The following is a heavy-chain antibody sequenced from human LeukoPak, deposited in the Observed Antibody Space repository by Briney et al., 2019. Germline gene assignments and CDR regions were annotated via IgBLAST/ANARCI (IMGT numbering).Heavy chain of an antibody. V-gene: IGHV4-34*01. CDR3: ARTTEGWFDP. J-gene: IGHJ5*02. CDR2: INHSGST. CDR1: GGSFSGYY. Sequence: SSETLSLTCAVYGGSFSGYYWSWIRQPPGKGLEWIGEINHSGSTNYNPSLKSRVTISVDTSKNQFSLKLSSVTAADTAVYYCARTTEGWFDPGGQGTLVTVSS. D-gene: IGHD1-1*01.